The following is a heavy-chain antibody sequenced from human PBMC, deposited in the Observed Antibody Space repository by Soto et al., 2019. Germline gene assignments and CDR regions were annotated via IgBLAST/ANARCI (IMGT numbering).Heavy chain of an antibody. J-gene: IGHJ4*02. CDR3: ARERYSYGPYYLDY. V-gene: IGHV3-11*01. CDR1: GFTFSDYY. Sequence: GGFLRLSCAASGFTFSDYYMSWIRQAPGKVLEWVSSITSSGSTTYYTDSVKGRFTISRDNAKNSLYLQMNSLRAEDTAVYYCARERYSYGPYYLDYWGQGTLVTVSS. D-gene: IGHD5-18*01. CDR2: ITSSGSTT.